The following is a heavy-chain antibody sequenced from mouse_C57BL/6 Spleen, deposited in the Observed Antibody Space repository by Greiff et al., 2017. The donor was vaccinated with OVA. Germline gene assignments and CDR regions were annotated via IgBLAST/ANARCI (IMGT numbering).Heavy chain of an antibody. Sequence: QVQLQQPGAELVKPGASVKLSCKASGYTFTSYWMHWVKQRPGQGLEWIGMIHPNSGSTNYNEKFKSKATLTVDKSSSTAYMQLSSLTSEDSAVYYCARSSDRDYYAMDYWGQGTSVTVSS. CDR1: GYTFTSYW. V-gene: IGHV1-64*01. CDR3: ARSSDRDYYAMDY. J-gene: IGHJ4*01. CDR2: IHPNSGST. D-gene: IGHD2-13*01.